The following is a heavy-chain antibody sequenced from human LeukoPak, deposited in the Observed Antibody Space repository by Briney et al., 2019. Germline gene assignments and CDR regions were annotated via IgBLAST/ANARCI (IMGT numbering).Heavy chain of an antibody. V-gene: IGHV1-8*01. J-gene: IGHJ5*02. Sequence: ASVKVSCKASGYTFTSYDIYWVRQATGQGLEGVGWMNPNSGQTGYEQKFQGRVTLTRDMSTSTDYLELSSLRSEDTAVYYCARDNSVRDEAWWFNPWGQGTLVTVSS. CDR1: GYTFTSYD. CDR3: ARDNSVRDEAWWFNP. CDR2: MNPNSGQT. D-gene: IGHD5-24*01.